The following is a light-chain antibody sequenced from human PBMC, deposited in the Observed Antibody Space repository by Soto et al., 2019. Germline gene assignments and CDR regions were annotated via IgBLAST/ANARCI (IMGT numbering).Light chain of an antibody. CDR3: QQYYSTPPT. J-gene: IGKJ4*01. CDR1: QCVLYSSNNKNY. V-gene: IGKV4-1*01. Sequence: DIVMTQSPDSLAVSLGERATINCKSSQCVLYSSNNKNYLAWYQQKPGQPPKLLIYWASTRKSGVPDRFSGSGSGTDFTLTISSLQAEDVAVYYCQQYYSTPPTFGGGTKVEI. CDR2: WAS.